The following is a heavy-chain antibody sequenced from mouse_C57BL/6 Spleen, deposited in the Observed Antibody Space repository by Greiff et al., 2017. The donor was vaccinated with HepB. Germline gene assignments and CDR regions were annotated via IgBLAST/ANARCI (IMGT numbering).Heavy chain of an antibody. V-gene: IGHV1-53*01. CDR1: GYTFTSYW. D-gene: IGHD2-1*01. Sequence: QVQLQQPGTELVKPGASVKLSCKASGYTFTSYWMHWVKQRPGQGLEWIGNINPSNGGTNYNEKFKSKATLTVDKSSSTAYMQFSSLTSEDSAVYYCATFQERVYGNYGYWGQGTTLTVSS. J-gene: IGHJ2*01. CDR2: INPSNGGT. CDR3: ATFQERVYGNYGY.